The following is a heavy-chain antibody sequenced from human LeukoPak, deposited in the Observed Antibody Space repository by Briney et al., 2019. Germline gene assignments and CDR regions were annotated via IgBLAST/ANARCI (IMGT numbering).Heavy chain of an antibody. CDR3: ARFVVVPAAKPYSYNWFDP. J-gene: IGHJ5*02. V-gene: IGHV1-18*01. D-gene: IGHD2-2*01. Sequence: GASVKVSCKASGYTFTSYGISWVRQAPGQGLEWMGWISAYNGNTNYAQKLQGRVTMTTDTSTSTAYMELRSLRSDDTAVYYCARFVVVPAAKPYSYNWFDPWGQGTLVTVSS. CDR2: ISAYNGNT. CDR1: GYTFTSYG.